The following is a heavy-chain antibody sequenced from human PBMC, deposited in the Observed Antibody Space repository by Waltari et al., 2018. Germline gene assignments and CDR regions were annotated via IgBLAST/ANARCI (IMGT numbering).Heavy chain of an antibody. CDR2: IKEDGSEI. J-gene: IGHJ4*02. Sequence: DVRLVESGGGLVQPGGSLRLCCSTYGFAFSKNWMSWVRQAPGKGLEWVANIKEDGSEIYYVDSVKGRFTRSRDNTKNSLFLQMNSLKPDDTAVYYCAASTAWYGTYFDYWGQGSLVTVA. V-gene: IGHV3-7*03. CDR1: GFAFSKNW. CDR3: AASTAWYGTYFDY. D-gene: IGHD6-19*01.